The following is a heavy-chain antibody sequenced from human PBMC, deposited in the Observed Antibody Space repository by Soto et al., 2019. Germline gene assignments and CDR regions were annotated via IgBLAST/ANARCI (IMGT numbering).Heavy chain of an antibody. V-gene: IGHV3-15*07. J-gene: IGHJ4*02. Sequence: GGSLRLSCAASGFTFSNAWMNWVRQAPGKGLEWVGRIKSKSARGTTDYAAPVKGRFTVSRDDSKNTLYLQMNSLKSEDTAVYYCTTETYYDFWSGPDYWGQGTLVTVSS. CDR1: GFTFSNAW. CDR3: TTETYYDFWSGPDY. D-gene: IGHD3-3*01. CDR2: IKSKSARGTT.